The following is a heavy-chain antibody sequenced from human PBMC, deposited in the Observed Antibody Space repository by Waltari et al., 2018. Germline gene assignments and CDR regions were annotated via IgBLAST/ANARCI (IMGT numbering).Heavy chain of an antibody. D-gene: IGHD1-1*01. CDR1: GYTFTSYA. V-gene: IGHV1-3*01. CDR2: INAGNGNT. CDR3: ARGHGTTGTISVPFDY. J-gene: IGHJ4*02. Sequence: QVQLVQSGAEVKKPGASVKVSCKASGYTFTSYAMHWLRQAPGQRLEWMGWINAGNGNTKYSQKFQGRVTITRDTSASTAYMELSSLRSEDTAVYYCARGHGTTGTISVPFDYWGQGTLVTVSS.